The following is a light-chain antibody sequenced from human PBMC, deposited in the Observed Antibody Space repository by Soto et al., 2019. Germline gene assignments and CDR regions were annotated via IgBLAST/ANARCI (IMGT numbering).Light chain of an antibody. CDR1: TSDVGGYNY. J-gene: IGLJ2*01. CDR2: EVN. Sequence: QSALTQPPSASGSPGQSVTISCTGTTSDVGGYNYVSWYQLHPGKVPKLIISEVNKRPSGVPDRFSGSKSGSTASLTVSGLQAEDEADHFCSSYAGSKNFILFGGGTKVTVL. CDR3: SSYAGSKNFIL. V-gene: IGLV2-8*01.